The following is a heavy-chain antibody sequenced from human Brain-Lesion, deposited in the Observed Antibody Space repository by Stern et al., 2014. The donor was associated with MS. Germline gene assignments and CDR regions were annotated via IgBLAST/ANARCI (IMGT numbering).Heavy chain of an antibody. CDR3: ARVIPGSSAYFDY. D-gene: IGHD3-10*01. Sequence: EVQLVESGGDLVQPGRALRLSCAAFGFPFDDYAMHWGRQAPGKGLEWAAGSSWNRGTIGYADSVKGRFTTSRDNAYSSLYLQMNSLRPEDTALYYCARVIPGSSAYFDYWGQGTLVTVSS. CDR2: SSWNRGTI. J-gene: IGHJ4*02. CDR1: GFPFDDYA. V-gene: IGHV3-9*01.